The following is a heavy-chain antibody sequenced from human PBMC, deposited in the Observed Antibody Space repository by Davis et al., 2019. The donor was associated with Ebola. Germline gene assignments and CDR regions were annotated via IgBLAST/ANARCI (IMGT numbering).Heavy chain of an antibody. CDR3: ARPYGSGSYFDFDY. D-gene: IGHD3-10*01. V-gene: IGHV3-33*08. Sequence: GESLKISCAASGFTFSSYAMHWVRQAPGKGLEWVAVIWYDGSNKYYADSVKGRFTISRDNSKNTLYLQMNSLRAEDTAVYYCARPYGSGSYFDFDYWGQGTLVTVSS. J-gene: IGHJ4*02. CDR2: IWYDGSNK. CDR1: GFTFSSYA.